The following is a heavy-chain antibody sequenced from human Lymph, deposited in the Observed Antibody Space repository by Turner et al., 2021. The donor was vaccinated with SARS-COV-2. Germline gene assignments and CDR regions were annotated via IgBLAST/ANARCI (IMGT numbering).Heavy chain of an antibody. V-gene: IGHV4-59*01. CDR1: GGSMNSNY. CDR2: IDYGGST. D-gene: IGHD5-12*01. CDR3: ARETVDNWVDP. J-gene: IGHJ5*02. Sequence: QVQLQESDRRHAKPLATLSPTCTVSGGSMNSNYWSWIRQPPGKRLELSGYIDYGGSTNDNPSLESRVTISVDTSRNQFSRNLTSVTAADTAIYYCARETVDNWVDPWGQGTLVTVSS.